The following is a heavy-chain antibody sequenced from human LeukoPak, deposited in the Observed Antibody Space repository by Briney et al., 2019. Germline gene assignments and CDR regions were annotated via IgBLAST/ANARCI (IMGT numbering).Heavy chain of an antibody. V-gene: IGHV4-59*01. CDR1: GGSISSYY. CDR2: IYYSGST. CDR3: ARHQRGNSDAFNI. Sequence: PSETLSLTCTVSGGSISSYYWSWIRQPPGKGPEGIGYIYYSGSTTYNPSLKSRVTISVDTSKNQFSLKLSSVTAADTAVYYCARHQRGNSDAFNIWGQGTMVTVSS. D-gene: IGHD4-23*01. J-gene: IGHJ3*02.